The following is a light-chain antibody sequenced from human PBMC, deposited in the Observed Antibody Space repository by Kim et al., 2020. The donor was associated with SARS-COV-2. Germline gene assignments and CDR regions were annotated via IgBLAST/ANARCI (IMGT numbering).Light chain of an antibody. CDR2: SAS. V-gene: IGKV1-39*01. CDR3: QQTYSTPYT. CDR1: QSINTY. Sequence: DIQMTQSPSSLSASVGDRVTITCRASQSINTYLNWYQQKPGKAPKLLIYSASRLQTGVPSGFSGSGSGTDFTLTIGSLQPEDFATYYCQQTYSTPYTFGQGTKLEI. J-gene: IGKJ2*01.